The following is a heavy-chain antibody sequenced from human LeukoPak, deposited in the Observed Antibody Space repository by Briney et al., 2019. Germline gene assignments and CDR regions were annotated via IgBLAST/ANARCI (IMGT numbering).Heavy chain of an antibody. Sequence: AGGSLRLSCAASGFTFSTYAIHWVRQAPGKGLEWVAFIRYDGSNKYYTDSVKGRFTISRDNSKNTLYLQMNSLRAEDTAVYYCAKGRGWEASYYYYYMDVWGKGTTVTISS. CDR2: IRYDGSNK. D-gene: IGHD1-26*01. CDR3: AKGRGWEASYYYYYMDV. J-gene: IGHJ6*03. CDR1: GFTFSTYA. V-gene: IGHV3-30*02.